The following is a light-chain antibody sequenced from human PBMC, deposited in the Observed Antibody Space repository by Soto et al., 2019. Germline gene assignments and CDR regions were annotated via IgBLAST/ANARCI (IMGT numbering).Light chain of an antibody. CDR2: GNS. CDR1: SSNIGAGYY. CDR3: QSYDSSLSGSEV. J-gene: IGLJ1*01. Sequence: QSVLTQPPSVSGAPGQRVTISCTGSSSNIGAGYYVHWYQQLPGTAPKLLIYGNSNRPSGVPDRFSGSKSGTSASLAITGLQAEDESFYYCQSYDSSLSGSEVFGTGTKVTV. V-gene: IGLV1-40*01.